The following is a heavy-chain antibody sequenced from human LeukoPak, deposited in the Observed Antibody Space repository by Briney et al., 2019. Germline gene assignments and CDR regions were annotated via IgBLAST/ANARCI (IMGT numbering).Heavy chain of an antibody. V-gene: IGHV4-39*07. J-gene: IGHJ6*03. CDR2: IFYIGSS. CDR1: GGSITTSTNY. D-gene: IGHD7-27*01. Sequence: SETLSLTCTVSGGSITTSTNYWVWIRQPPGKGLEWVGSIFYIGSSYYNPSLKSRVTISVDTSKNQFSLKLSSVTAADTAVYYCARSGYYYMDVWGKGTTDTVSS. CDR3: ARSGYYYMDV.